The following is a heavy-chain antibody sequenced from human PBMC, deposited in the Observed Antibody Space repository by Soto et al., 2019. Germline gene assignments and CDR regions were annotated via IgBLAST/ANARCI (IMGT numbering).Heavy chain of an antibody. V-gene: IGHV4-59*08. Sequence: QVQLQESGPGLVKPSETLSLTCTVSGGSISSYYWSWIRQPPGKGLEWIGYIYYSGSTNYNPSLKSRVTITLDTSKNQFSLKLSSVAAADTAVYYCARDYYDYAFDIWAQGTMVTVSS. CDR3: ARDYYDYAFDI. J-gene: IGHJ3*02. D-gene: IGHD3-22*01. CDR1: GGSISSYY. CDR2: IYYSGST.